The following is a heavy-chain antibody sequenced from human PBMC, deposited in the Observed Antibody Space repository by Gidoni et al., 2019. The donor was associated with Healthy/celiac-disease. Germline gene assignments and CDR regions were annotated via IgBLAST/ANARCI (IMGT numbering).Heavy chain of an antibody. V-gene: IGHV1-69*01. D-gene: IGHD5-12*01. CDR3: ARDVRDGYKGGYFDY. Sequence: QVQLVQSGAEVKKPGSSVKVCKASGGTFSSYAISWVRQAPGQGLEWMGGIIPIFGTANYAQKFQGRVTITADESTSTAYMELSSLRSEDTAVYYCARDVRDGYKGGYFDYWGQGTLVTVSS. J-gene: IGHJ4*02. CDR2: IIPIFGTA. CDR1: GGTFSSYA.